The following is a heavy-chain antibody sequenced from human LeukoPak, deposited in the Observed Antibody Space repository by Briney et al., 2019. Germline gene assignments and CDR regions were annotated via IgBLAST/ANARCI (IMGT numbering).Heavy chain of an antibody. V-gene: IGHV4-59*01. CDR2: IYYSGST. CDR1: GVSISSYY. D-gene: IGHD1-26*01. CDR3: ARDSHPQWELGGEFYFDY. Sequence: SETLSLTCTVSGVSISSYYWSWIRQSPGKGLEWLGYIYYSGSTRYNHSLKSRILIYVDTSKNQFSLTLSSVTAADTAIYFCARDSHPQWELGGEFYFDYWGQGILVTVSS. J-gene: IGHJ4*02.